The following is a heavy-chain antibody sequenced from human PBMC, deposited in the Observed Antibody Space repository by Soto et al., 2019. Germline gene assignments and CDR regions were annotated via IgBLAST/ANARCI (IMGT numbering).Heavy chain of an antibody. CDR2: IHYSGST. J-gene: IGHJ6*02. Sequence: PSETLSLTCPFSGCSISSYYWSWIRQPPGKGLEWIGYIHYSGSTKYNPSLKSRVTISVDTSKNQFSLRLSSVTAADTAVYYCARLNGYCVSTNCTGYYGRDGWGPGKTLTIS. V-gene: IGHV4-59*08. CDR1: GCSISSYY. CDR3: ARLNGYCVSTNCTGYYGRDG. D-gene: IGHD2-2*03.